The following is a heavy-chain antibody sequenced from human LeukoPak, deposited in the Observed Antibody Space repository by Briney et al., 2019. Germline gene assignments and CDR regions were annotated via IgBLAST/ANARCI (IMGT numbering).Heavy chain of an antibody. J-gene: IGHJ4*02. CDR2: FDPEDGAT. V-gene: IGHV1-24*01. Sequence: GASVKVSCKVSAYTLTELSMHWVRQAPGKGLEWMGGFDPEDGATIYAQKFQGRVTMTEDTSTDTAYMELSSLRSEDTAVYYCATVVLYSGYYFDYWGQGTLVTVSS. CDR1: AYTLTELS. CDR3: ATVVLYSGYYFDY. D-gene: IGHD5-12*01.